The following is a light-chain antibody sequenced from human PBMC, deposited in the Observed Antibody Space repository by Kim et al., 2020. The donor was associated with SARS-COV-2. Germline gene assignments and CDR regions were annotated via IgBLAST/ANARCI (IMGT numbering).Light chain of an antibody. V-gene: IGKV4-1*01. CDR2: WAS. CDR1: QTVLYNSHNKNY. J-gene: IGKJ2*03. CDR3: QQYYSTPPS. Sequence: RATLNCKTSQTVLYNSHNKNYLAWYQQKPGQAPKLLIYWASIRESGVSDRFSGSGSETDFTLTSSSLQAEDVAVYYCQQYYSTPPSFGQGTKLEI.